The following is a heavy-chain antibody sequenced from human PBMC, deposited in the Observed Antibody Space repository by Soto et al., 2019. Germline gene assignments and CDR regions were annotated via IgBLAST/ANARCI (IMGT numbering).Heavy chain of an antibody. V-gene: IGHV4-39*01. D-gene: IGHD3-22*01. Sequence: PSETLSLTCTVSGGSISSSSSYWGWIRQPPGKGLEWVGSIYYLGNTYYNPSLGSRVTISVDTSKNQFSLKLRSVTAADTAVFYCAVLYPYESSGYLLNYCGQGSLVTVSS. J-gene: IGHJ4*02. CDR1: GGSISSSSSY. CDR3: AVLYPYESSGYLLNY. CDR2: IYYLGNT.